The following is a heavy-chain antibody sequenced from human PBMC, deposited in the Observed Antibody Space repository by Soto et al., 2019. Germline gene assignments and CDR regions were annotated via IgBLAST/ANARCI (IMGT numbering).Heavy chain of an antibody. CDR3: ASGVTHSSGWHYCVP. V-gene: IGHV3-9*01. CDR2: ISWNGDII. CDR1: GYNFDDFG. J-gene: IGHJ5*02. Sequence: EVHLVESGGGLVQPGRSLRLSCAASGYNFDDFGMHWVRQVTGKGLEWVTGISWNGDIIAYADSVRGRFTISRDNAKNAPFLQMNSLRDDDAALYYCASGVTHSSGWHYCVPWGQGTLVTVSS. D-gene: IGHD6-19*01.